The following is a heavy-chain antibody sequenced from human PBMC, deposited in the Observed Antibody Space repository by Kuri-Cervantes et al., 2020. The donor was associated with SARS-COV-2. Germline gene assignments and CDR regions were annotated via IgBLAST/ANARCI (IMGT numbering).Heavy chain of an antibody. Sequence: GESLKISCIGSGFTFGDYAMRWFRQAPGKGLEWVGFIRSKAHGGTTEYAASVKGRFTISRDDSKSIASLQMNSLKTEDTVVYYCTREDDYIDLELGFDYWGQGTLVTVSS. CDR2: IRSKAHGGTT. CDR1: GFTFGDYA. J-gene: IGHJ4*02. V-gene: IGHV3-49*03. D-gene: IGHD4-17*01. CDR3: TREDDYIDLELGFDY.